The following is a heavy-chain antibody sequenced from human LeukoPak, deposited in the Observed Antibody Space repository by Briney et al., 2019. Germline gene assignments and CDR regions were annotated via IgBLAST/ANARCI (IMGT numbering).Heavy chain of an antibody. V-gene: IGHV1-69*04. D-gene: IGHD3-9*01. Sequence: ASVKVSCKASGGTFSSYAISWVRQAPGQGLGWMGRIIPISGIANYAQKFQGRVTITADKSTSTAYMELSSLRSEDTAVYYCARDHDILTGFDYWGQGTLVTVSS. CDR1: GGTFSSYA. J-gene: IGHJ4*02. CDR2: IIPISGIA. CDR3: ARDHDILTGFDY.